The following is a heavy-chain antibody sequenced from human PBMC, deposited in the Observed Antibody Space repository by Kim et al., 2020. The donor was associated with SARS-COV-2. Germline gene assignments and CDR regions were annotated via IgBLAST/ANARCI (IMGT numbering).Heavy chain of an antibody. CDR1: GFTFSSYS. CDR2: ISSSSSPI. J-gene: IGHJ4*02. Sequence: GGSLRLSCAASGFTFSSYSMNWVRQAPGKGLEWVSYISSSSSPIYYADSVKGRFTISRDNAKNSLYLQMNSLRDEDTAVYYCARDQIGLPWFGGGAGFLDCWGQGSMVTVSS. D-gene: IGHD3-10*01. V-gene: IGHV3-48*02. CDR3: ARDQIGLPWFGGGAGFLDC.